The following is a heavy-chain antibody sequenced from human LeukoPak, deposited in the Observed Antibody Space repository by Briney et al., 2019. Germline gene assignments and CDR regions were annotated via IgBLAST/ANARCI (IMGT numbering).Heavy chain of an antibody. V-gene: IGHV1-2*02. D-gene: IGHD3-10*01. CDR3: ARGGSGSYFSWLDH. CDR2: INPNSGGT. Sequence: GASVKVSCKASGYTFTGYYIHWVRRAPGQGLECMGWINPNSGGTNYAQKFQGRVTMTRDTSISTAYMELSRLRSDDTAVYYCARGGSGSYFSWLDHWGQGTLVTVSS. J-gene: IGHJ5*02. CDR1: GYTFTGYY.